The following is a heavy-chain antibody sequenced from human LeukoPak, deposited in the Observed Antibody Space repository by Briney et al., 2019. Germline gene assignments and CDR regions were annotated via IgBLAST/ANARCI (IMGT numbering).Heavy chain of an antibody. CDR1: GGSISSGGYY. CDR3: ARGVSGSLTWDY. Sequence: SQTLSLTCTVSGGSISSGGYYWSWIRQPPGKGLEWIGYIYHSGSTYYNPSLKSRVTISVDRSKNQFSLKLSSVTAADTAVYYCARGVSGSLTWDYWGQGTLVTVSS. J-gene: IGHJ4*02. CDR2: IYHSGST. V-gene: IGHV4-30-2*01. D-gene: IGHD1-26*01.